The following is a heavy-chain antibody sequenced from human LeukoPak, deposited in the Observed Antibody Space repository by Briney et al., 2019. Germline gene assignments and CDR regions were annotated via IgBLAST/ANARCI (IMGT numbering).Heavy chain of an antibody. CDR2: INSDGSST. V-gene: IGHV3-74*01. J-gene: IGHJ3*02. D-gene: IGHD2-15*01. Sequence: GRSLRLSCAASGFTFDDYAMHWVRQVPGKGLVWVSRINSDGSSTSYADSVKGRFTISRDNAKNTLYLQMNSLRAEDTAVYYCATTRDSPSAFDIWGQGTMVTVSS. CDR1: GFTFDDYA. CDR3: ATTRDSPSAFDI.